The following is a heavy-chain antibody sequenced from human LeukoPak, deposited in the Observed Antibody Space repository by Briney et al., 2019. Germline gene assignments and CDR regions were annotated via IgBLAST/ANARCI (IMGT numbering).Heavy chain of an antibody. CDR1: GYTFTTYL. CDR2: LHPVTGGT. CDR3: ARDPANGRPDAYDI. Sequence: ASVKVSCKASGYTFTTYLIHWVRQAPGQGLEWMGELHPVTGGTNYAQKFQARVTMTRDTSTSTVYLELSSLTSEDTAVYFCARDPANGRPDAYDIWGQGTRVTVSS. J-gene: IGHJ3*02. V-gene: IGHV1-46*01. D-gene: IGHD1-26*01.